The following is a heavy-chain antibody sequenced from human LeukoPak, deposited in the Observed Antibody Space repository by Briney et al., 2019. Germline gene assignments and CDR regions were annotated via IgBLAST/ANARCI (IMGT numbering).Heavy chain of an antibody. V-gene: IGHV3-23*01. CDR2: ISGSGGST. J-gene: IGHJ4*02. CDR1: GFTFSSYA. D-gene: IGHD3-22*01. CDR3: AKDLNVGRYYDSSGYDYFDY. Sequence: PGGSLRLSCAASGFTFSSYAMSWVRQAPGKGLEWVSAISGSGGSTYYADSVKGRFTISRDNSKNTLYLQMNSLRAEDTAVYYCAKDLNVGRYYDSSGYDYFDYWGQGTLVTVSS.